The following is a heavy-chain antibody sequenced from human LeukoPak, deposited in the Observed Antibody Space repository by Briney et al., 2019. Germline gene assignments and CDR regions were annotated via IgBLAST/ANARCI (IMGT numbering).Heavy chain of an antibody. CDR1: GGSTSSYY. J-gene: IGHJ2*01. D-gene: IGHD4-17*01. CDR3: ARHYGDYVGWYFDL. V-gene: IGHV4-59*08. CDR2: IYYSGST. Sequence: SETLSLTCTVSGGSTSSYYWSWIRQPPGKGLEWIGYIYYSGSTNYNPSLKSRVTISVDTSKNQFSLKLSSVTAADTAVYYCARHYGDYVGWYFDLWGRGTLVTVSS.